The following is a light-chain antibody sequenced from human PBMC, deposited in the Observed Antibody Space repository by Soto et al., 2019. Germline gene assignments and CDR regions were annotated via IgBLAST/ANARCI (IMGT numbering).Light chain of an antibody. CDR3: SSYTSSSTLVV. V-gene: IGLV2-14*01. CDR2: DVS. CDR1: SSDVGGYNY. Sequence: QLVLTQPASVSGSPGQSITISCTGTSSDVGGYNYVSWYKQHPGKAPKLMIYDVSNRPSGVSNRFSGSKSGNTASLTISGLQAEEEADYYCSSYTSSSTLVVFGGGTKLTVL. J-gene: IGLJ2*01.